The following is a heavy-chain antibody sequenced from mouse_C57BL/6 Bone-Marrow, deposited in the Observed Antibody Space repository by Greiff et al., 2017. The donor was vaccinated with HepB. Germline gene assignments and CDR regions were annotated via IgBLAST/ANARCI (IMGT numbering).Heavy chain of an antibody. CDR3: AISSLPYYAMDC. V-gene: IGHV1-74*01. CDR1: GYTFTSYW. CDR2: IHPSDSDT. J-gene: IGHJ4*01. Sequence: QVQLKQPGAELVKPGASVKVSCKASGYTFTSYWMHWVKQRPGQGLEWIGRIHPSDSDTNYNQKFKGKATLTVDKSSSTAYMQLSSLTSEDSAVYYCAISSLPYYAMDCWGQGTSVTVSS.